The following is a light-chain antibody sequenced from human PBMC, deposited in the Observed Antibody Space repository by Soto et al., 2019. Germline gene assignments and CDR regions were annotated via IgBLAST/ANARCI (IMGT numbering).Light chain of an antibody. CDR1: QTISSW. CDR2: KAS. CDR3: QHYNSYSEA. V-gene: IGKV1-5*03. J-gene: IGKJ1*01. Sequence: DIQMTHSPSTLSGSVGDRVTITCRASQTISSWLAWYQQKPGKAPKLLIYKASTLKSGVPSRFSGSGSGTEATLTISSLQPDDFATYYCQHYNSYSEAFGQGTKVELK.